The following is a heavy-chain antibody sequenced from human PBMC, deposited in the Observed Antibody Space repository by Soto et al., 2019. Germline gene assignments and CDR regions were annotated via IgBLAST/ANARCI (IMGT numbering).Heavy chain of an antibody. V-gene: IGHV3-74*01. CDR2: ISSDGSST. CDR3: ARAYYDCWSGPNWFDP. J-gene: IGHJ5*02. D-gene: IGHD3-3*01. Sequence: EVQLVESGGGLVQPGGSLRLSCAASGFTFSSYWMHWVRQAPGKGLVWVSRISSDGSSTSYADSVKGRFTISRDNAKNTLYLQMNSLRAEDTAVYYCARAYYDCWSGPNWFDPWGQGTLVTVSS. CDR1: GFTFSSYW.